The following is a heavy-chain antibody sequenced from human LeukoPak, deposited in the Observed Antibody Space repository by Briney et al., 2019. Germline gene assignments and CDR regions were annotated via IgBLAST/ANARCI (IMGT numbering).Heavy chain of an antibody. CDR2: ISAYNGNT. CDR3: ARVSYDIWSGYSEYMDV. CDR1: GYTFTNYG. J-gene: IGHJ6*03. V-gene: IGHV1-18*01. Sequence: ASVKVSCKASGYTFTNYGISWVRQAPGQGLEWMGWISAYNGNTNFAQKLQGRVTVTTETSTSTAYMELRSLRSDDKAVYYCARVSYDIWSGYSEYMDVWGKGTTVTVSS. D-gene: IGHD3-3*01.